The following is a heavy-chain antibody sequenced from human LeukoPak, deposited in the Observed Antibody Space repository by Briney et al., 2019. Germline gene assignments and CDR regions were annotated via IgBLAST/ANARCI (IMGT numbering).Heavy chain of an antibody. CDR2: ISDIGGST. Sequence: GGSLRLSCAASGLTFSTDALTCVRQAPGKGLEWVSAISDIGGSTYYADSVKGRFTISRDDSKNTLYLQMNSLRAEDTAVYYCAKAMAAVWYFDLWGRGTLVTVSS. D-gene: IGHD3-10*01. J-gene: IGHJ2*01. V-gene: IGHV3-23*01. CDR1: GLTFSTDA. CDR3: AKAMAAVWYFDL.